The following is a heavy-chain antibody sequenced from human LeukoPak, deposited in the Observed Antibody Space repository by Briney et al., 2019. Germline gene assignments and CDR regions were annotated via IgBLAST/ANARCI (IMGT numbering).Heavy chain of an antibody. J-gene: IGHJ1*01. CDR3: ARDLGIAAAGSGEYFQH. CDR1: GNTFTDYY. CDR2: INPNSGGT. D-gene: IGHD6-13*01. V-gene: IGHV1-2*06. Sequence: ASVKVSCKASGNTFTDYYVHWVRQAPGQGLEWMGRINPNSGGTNYAQKFQGRVTMTRDTSISTAYMELSRLRSDDTAVYYCARDLGIAAAGSGEYFQHWGQGTLVTVSS.